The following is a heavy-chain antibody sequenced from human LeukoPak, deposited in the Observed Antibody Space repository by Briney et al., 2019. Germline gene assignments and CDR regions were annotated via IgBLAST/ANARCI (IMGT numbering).Heavy chain of an antibody. CDR3: ARGNNYGSFNDF. D-gene: IGHD3-10*01. CDR1: GGSIIGGTYY. Sequence: SETLSLTCTISGGSIIGGTYYWSWIRQPAGKGLEWIGRIYSSGSTKTNPSLKSRVTMSVDMSKNQFSLRLSSVTAADTAVYYCARGNNYGSFNDFWGQGTLVTVSS. J-gene: IGHJ4*02. CDR2: IYSSGST. V-gene: IGHV4-61*02.